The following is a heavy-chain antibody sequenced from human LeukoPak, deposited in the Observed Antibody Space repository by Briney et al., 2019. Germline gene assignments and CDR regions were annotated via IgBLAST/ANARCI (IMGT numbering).Heavy chain of an antibody. D-gene: IGHD1-14*01. CDR3: ARGTLNIPGEHGAFDY. CDR1: GFTFSSYW. V-gene: IGHV3-23*01. CDR2: ISGSGGST. Sequence: GGSLRLSCAASGFTFSSYWMSWVRQAPGKGLEWVSAISGSGGSTYYADSVKGRFTISRDNSKNTLYLQMNSLRAEDTAVYYCARGTLNIPGEHGAFDYWGQGTLVTVSS. J-gene: IGHJ4*02.